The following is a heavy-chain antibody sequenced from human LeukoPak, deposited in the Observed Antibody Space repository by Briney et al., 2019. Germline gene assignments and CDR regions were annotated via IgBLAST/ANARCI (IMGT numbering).Heavy chain of an antibody. D-gene: IGHD6-19*01. CDR2: IIPIFGTA. V-gene: IGHV1-69*05. Sequence: SVRVSCKASGGTFSSYAISWVRQAPGQGLEWMGGIIPIFGTANYAQKSQGRVTITTDESTSTAYMELSSLRSEDTAVYYCARGAVAGLTWFDPWGQGTLVTVSS. J-gene: IGHJ5*02. CDR3: ARGAVAGLTWFDP. CDR1: GGTFSSYA.